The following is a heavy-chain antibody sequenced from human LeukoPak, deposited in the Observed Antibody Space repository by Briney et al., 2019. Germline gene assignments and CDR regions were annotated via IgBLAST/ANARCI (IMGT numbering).Heavy chain of an antibody. D-gene: IGHD7-27*01. J-gene: IGHJ3*02. V-gene: IGHV3-9*03. CDR1: GFTFDDYA. CDR3: AKDKWGSGYGASDI. CDR2: ISWNSNKI. Sequence: GRSLRLSCAASGFTFDDYAMHWVRQAPGKGLEWVSGISWNSNKIDYADSVKGRFTISRDNAKNSLYLQMNSLRAEDMALYYCAKDKWGSGYGASDIWGQGTMVTVSS.